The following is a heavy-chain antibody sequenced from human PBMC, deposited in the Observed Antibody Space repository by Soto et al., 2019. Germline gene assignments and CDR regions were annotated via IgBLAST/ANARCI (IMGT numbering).Heavy chain of an antibody. CDR2: ISGSGGTT. Sequence: EVQLLESGGGLVQPGGSLRLSCAASGFTFSSYAMSWVRQAPEKGLEWVSAISGSGGTTYYADSVKGRFTFSRDNSKNTLYLQMTSLRAEDTAVYYCAKTANGWFSAFDIWGQGTMVTVSS. J-gene: IGHJ3*02. CDR1: GFTFSSYA. D-gene: IGHD6-19*01. V-gene: IGHV3-23*01. CDR3: AKTANGWFSAFDI.